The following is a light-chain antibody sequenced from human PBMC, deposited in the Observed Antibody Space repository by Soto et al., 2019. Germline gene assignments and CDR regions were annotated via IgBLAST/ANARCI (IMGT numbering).Light chain of an antibody. CDR3: QQYDSSPKT. CDR2: GAS. CDR1: QSVSSSY. Sequence: EIVLTQSPGTLSLSPGERATLSCRASQSVSSSYLAWYQQKPGQAPRLLIYGASSRATGIPDRFSGSGSGTDFTLTISRLEPEDLAVYYCQQYDSSPKTFGQATKVESK. J-gene: IGKJ1*01. V-gene: IGKV3-20*01.